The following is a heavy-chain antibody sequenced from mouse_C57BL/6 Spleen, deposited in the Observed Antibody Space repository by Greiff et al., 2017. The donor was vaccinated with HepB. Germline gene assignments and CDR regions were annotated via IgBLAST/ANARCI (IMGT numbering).Heavy chain of an antibody. CDR1: GYAFSSYW. D-gene: IGHD2-1*01. J-gene: IGHJ2*01. Sequence: QVQLKESGAELVKPGASVKISCKASGYAFSSYWMNWVKQRPGKGLEWIGQIYPGDGDTNYNGKFKGKATLTADKSSSTAYMQLSSLTSEESAVYFCAREGPYGNGDYWGQGTTLTVSS. CDR2: IYPGDGDT. CDR3: AREGPYGNGDY. V-gene: IGHV1-80*01.